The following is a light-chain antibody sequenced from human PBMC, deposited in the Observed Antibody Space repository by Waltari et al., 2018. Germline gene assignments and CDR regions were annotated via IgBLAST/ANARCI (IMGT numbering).Light chain of an antibody. CDR3: SSYAGSAYV. Sequence: QSALTPPPSASGSPGQSVTLSCTGTSSDARGYNYVPWYQQYPGKAPKLMIQDVTERPSGVPDRFSGSKSGNTASLTVSGLQAEDEADYYCSSYAGSAYVFGTGTKVTVL. CDR1: SSDARGYNY. V-gene: IGLV2-8*01. J-gene: IGLJ1*01. CDR2: DVT.